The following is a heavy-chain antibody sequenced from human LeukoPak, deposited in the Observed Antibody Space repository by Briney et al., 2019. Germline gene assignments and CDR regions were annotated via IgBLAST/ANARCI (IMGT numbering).Heavy chain of an antibody. J-gene: IGHJ4*02. CDR2: ISYDGSNK. V-gene: IGHV3-30-3*01. Sequence: GRSLRLSCAASGFTFSSYAMHWVRQAPGKGLEWVAVISYDGSNKYHADSVKGRFTISRDNSKNTLYLQMNSLRAEDTAVYYCARGRSGYYYPNWGQGTLVTVSS. D-gene: IGHD3-22*01. CDR3: ARGRSGYYYPN. CDR1: GFTFSSYA.